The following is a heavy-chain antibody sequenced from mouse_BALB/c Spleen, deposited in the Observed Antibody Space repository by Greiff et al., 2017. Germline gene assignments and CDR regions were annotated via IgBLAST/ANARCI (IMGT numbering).Heavy chain of an antibody. CDR3: AKDYYGSSTGYFDV. CDR2: ISSGSSTI. Sequence: EVQLVESGGGLVQPGGSRKLSCAASGFTFSSFGMHWVRQAPEKGLEWVAYISSGSSTIYYADTVKGRFTISRDNPKNTLFLQMTSLRSEDTAMHYCAKDYYGSSTGYFDVWGAGTTVTVSS. J-gene: IGHJ1*01. V-gene: IGHV5-17*02. CDR1: GFTFSSFG. D-gene: IGHD1-1*01.